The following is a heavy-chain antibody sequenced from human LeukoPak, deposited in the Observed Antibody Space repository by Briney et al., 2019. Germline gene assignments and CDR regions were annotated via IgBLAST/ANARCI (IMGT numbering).Heavy chain of an antibody. CDR2: INTDGSRT. J-gene: IGHJ4*02. CDR3: ARASYSSGWSSKY. D-gene: IGHD6-19*01. Sequence: GGSLRLSCAASGSTFSSYWIHWVRQAPGKGLVWVSRINTDGSRTTYADSVKGRFTISRDNAKNSLCLQMDSLRAEDTAVYYCARASYSSGWSSKYWGQGTLVTVSS. CDR1: GSTFSSYW. V-gene: IGHV3-74*01.